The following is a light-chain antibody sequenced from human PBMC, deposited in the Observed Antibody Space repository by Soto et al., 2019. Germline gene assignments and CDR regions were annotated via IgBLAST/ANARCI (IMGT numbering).Light chain of an antibody. Sequence: DIQVTQSPSSLSASVGDRVTITCRASQSISSYLNWYQQKPGKAPKLLIYAASSLQSGVPSRFSGSGSGTDFTLTISSLQPEDFATYYCQQSYSTPDFTFGPGTKV. V-gene: IGKV1-39*01. CDR1: QSISSY. CDR2: AAS. J-gene: IGKJ3*01. CDR3: QQSYSTPDFT.